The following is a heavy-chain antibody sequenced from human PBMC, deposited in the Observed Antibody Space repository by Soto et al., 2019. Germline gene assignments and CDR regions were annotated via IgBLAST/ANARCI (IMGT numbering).Heavy chain of an antibody. D-gene: IGHD6-19*01. V-gene: IGHV3-23*01. Sequence: GGSLRLSCAASGFTFSTYAMIWVRQAPGKGLEWVSVITGSGGSTYYADSVKGRFTISRDTSKNTLFLQMNSLRAEDTAVYYCAKDRPGSSACPFDYWGQGTLVTVSS. CDR1: GFTFSTYA. J-gene: IGHJ4*02. CDR2: ITGSGGST. CDR3: AKDRPGSSACPFDY.